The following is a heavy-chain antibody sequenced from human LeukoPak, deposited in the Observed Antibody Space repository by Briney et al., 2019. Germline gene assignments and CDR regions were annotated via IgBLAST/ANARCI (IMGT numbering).Heavy chain of an antibody. Sequence: SKTLSLTCAVYGGSFRDYYWSWIRQPPGKGLEWIGEINHDGTTNYNPSLKSRVIMSVDASKSQFFLTLTPVTAADTAVYYCAREGAYTNFVNRFDAWGQGALATVSS. CDR1: GGSFRDYY. CDR3: AREGAYTNFVNRFDA. CDR2: INHDGTT. J-gene: IGHJ5*02. V-gene: IGHV4-34*01. D-gene: IGHD2-2*02.